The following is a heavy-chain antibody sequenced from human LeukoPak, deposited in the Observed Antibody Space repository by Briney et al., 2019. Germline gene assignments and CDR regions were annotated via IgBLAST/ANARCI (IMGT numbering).Heavy chain of an antibody. Sequence: NASETLSLTCTVSGGSISSYYWSWIRQPAGKGLEWIGRIYTSGSTNYNPSLKSRVTMSVDTSKNQFSLKLSSVTAADTTVYYCARAFSSPGADAFDIWGQGTMVTVSS. J-gene: IGHJ3*02. CDR3: ARAFSSPGADAFDI. CDR1: GGSISSYY. V-gene: IGHV4-4*07. CDR2: IYTSGST. D-gene: IGHD3-3*02.